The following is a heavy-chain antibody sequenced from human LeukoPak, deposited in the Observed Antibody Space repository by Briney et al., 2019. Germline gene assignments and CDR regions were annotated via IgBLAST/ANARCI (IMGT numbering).Heavy chain of an antibody. CDR3: AKGPPKRDGYNYRLCYFDY. D-gene: IGHD5-24*01. J-gene: IGHJ4*02. V-gene: IGHV3-23*01. CDR1: GFTFSSYA. Sequence: GGSLRLSCAASGFTFSSYAMSWVRQAPGKGLEWVSAISGSGGSTYYADSVKGRFTISRDNSKNTLYLQMNSLRAEDTAVYYCAKGPPKRDGYNYRLCYFDYWGQGTLVTVSS. CDR2: ISGSGGST.